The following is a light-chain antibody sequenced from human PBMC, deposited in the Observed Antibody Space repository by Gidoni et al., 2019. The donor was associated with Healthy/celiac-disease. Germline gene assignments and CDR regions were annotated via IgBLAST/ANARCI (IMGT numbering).Light chain of an antibody. CDR1: NIGSKN. CDR2: RDS. CDR3: QVWDSSTHVV. Sequence: SSELTQPLSVSVALGQTARITCGGNNIGSKNVHWYQQKPGQAPALVIYRDSNRPSGIPERFSGSSSGNTATLTISRAQAGDEADYYCQVWDSSTHVVFGGGTKLTXL. V-gene: IGLV3-9*01. J-gene: IGLJ2*01.